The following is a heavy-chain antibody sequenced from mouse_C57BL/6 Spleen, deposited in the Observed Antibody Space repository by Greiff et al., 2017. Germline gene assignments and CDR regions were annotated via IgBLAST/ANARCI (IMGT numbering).Heavy chain of an antibody. V-gene: IGHV5-17*01. J-gene: IGHJ4*01. CDR3: AKRYYDGYYFRAMDY. Sequence: EVMLVESGGGLVKPGGSLKLSCAASGFTFSDYGMHWVRQAPEKGLEWVAYISSGSSTIYYADTVKGRFTISRDNAKNTLFLQMTSLRSEDTALYYCAKRYYDGYYFRAMDYWGQGTSVTVSS. CDR1: GFTFSDYG. D-gene: IGHD2-3*01. CDR2: ISSGSSTI.